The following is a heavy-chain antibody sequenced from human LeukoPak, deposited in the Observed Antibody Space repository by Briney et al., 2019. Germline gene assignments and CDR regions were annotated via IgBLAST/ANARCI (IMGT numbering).Heavy chain of an antibody. V-gene: IGHV3-23*01. CDR2: ISGSSMST. D-gene: IGHD6-19*01. CDR1: GFTFHNHG. CDR3: AKGWVAVAAPYYFDY. J-gene: IGHJ4*02. Sequence: PGGSLRLSCEASGFTFHNHGMSWVRQAPGKGLEWISVISGSSMSTYYADSVKGRFTVSRDNSKNTVYLQMNSLRAEDTAVYYCAKGWVAVAAPYYFDYWGQGTLVTVSS.